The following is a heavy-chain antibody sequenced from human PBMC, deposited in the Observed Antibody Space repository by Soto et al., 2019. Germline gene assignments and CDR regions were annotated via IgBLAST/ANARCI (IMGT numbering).Heavy chain of an antibody. J-gene: IGHJ4*02. V-gene: IGHV4-34*01. CDR2: INHSGST. D-gene: IGHD3-3*01. CDR1: GGSFSGYY. CDR3: ARGSGLWSGYYKNRFDY. Sequence: PSETLSLTCAVYGGSFSGYYWSWIRQPPGKGLEWIGEINHSGSTNYNPSLKSRVTISVDTSKNQFSLKLSSVTAADTAVYYCARGSGLWSGYYKNRFDYWGQGTLVTVSS.